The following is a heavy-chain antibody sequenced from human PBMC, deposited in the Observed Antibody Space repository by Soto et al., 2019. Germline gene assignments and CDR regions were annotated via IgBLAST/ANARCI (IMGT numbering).Heavy chain of an antibody. J-gene: IGHJ6*02. D-gene: IGHD3-10*01. CDR2: INPNSGGT. Sequence: ASVKVSCKASGYTFTGYYMHWVRQAPGQGLEWMGWINPNSGGTNYAQKFQGWVTMTRDTSISTAYMELSRLRSDDTAVYYCAREFWDYYGSEPDYYYGMDVWGQGTTVTVSS. V-gene: IGHV1-2*04. CDR3: AREFWDYYGSEPDYYYGMDV. CDR1: GYTFTGYY.